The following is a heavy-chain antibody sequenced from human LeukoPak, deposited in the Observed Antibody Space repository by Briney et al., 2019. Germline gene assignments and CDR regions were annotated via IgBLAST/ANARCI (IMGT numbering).Heavy chain of an antibody. J-gene: IGHJ4*02. CDR2: ISYDGSNE. Sequence: GGSLRLSCAASGFTFSSYVMHWVRQAPGKGVEWVAIISYDGSNEYYADSVKGRFTISRDNSKNTLYLQMNSLRAEDTAVYYCARRAGAYSHPYDYWGQGTLVTVSS. V-gene: IGHV3-30*14. CDR3: ARRAGAYSHPYDY. D-gene: IGHD4/OR15-4a*01. CDR1: GFTFSSYV.